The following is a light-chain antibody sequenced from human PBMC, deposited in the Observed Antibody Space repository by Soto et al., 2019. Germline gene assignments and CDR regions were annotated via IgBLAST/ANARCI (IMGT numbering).Light chain of an antibody. Sequence: QSVLTQPASVSGSPGQSIIISCIGTSSDVGGYNYVSWYQQHPGKAPKLMIYEVSNRPSGVSNRFSGSKSGNTASLTISGLQAEDEADYYCSSYTSSSTLVFGGGTKLTVL. CDR2: EVS. CDR1: SSDVGGYNY. V-gene: IGLV2-14*01. J-gene: IGLJ2*01. CDR3: SSYTSSSTLV.